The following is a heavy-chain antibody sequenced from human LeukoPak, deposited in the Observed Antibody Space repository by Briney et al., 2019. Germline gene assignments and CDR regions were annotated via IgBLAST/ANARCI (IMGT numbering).Heavy chain of an antibody. CDR3: AKDRGGEPAASWRRWANRFAEYFQH. CDR2: ISGSGGST. D-gene: IGHD2-2*01. Sequence: GGSLRLSCAASGFTFSSYAMSWVRQAPGKGLEWVSAISGSGGSTYYADSVKGRFTISRDNSKNTLYLQMNSLRAEDTAVYYCAKDRGGEPAASWRRWANRFAEYFQHWGQGTLVTVSS. CDR1: GFTFSSYA. J-gene: IGHJ1*01. V-gene: IGHV3-23*01.